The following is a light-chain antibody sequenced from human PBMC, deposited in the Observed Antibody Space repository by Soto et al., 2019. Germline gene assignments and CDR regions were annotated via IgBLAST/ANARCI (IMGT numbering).Light chain of an antibody. CDR3: QSDDSSNHVV. V-gene: IGLV6-57*02. CDR1: SGSIASNY. Sequence: NFMLTQPPSVSESPGKTVTISCTGSSGSIASNYVQWYQQRPGSAPTTVIYDDNQRPSGVPDRFSGSIDSSSNSASLTISGLKTEDAADYYCQSDDSSNHVVFGGGTKLTVL. J-gene: IGLJ2*01. CDR2: DDN.